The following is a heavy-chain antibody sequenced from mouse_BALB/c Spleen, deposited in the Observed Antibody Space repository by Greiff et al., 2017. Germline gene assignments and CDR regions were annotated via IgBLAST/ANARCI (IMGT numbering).Heavy chain of an antibody. V-gene: IGHV5-17*02. J-gene: IGHJ4*01. CDR2: ISSGSSTI. Sequence: EVQVVESGGGLVQPGGSRKLSCAASGFTFSSFGMHWVRQAPEKGLEWVAYISSGSSTIYYADTVKGRFTISRDNPKNTLFLQMTSLRSEDTAMYYCARGGYGNYVSYAMDYWGQGTSVTVSS. CDR3: ARGGYGNYVSYAMDY. CDR1: GFTFSSFG. D-gene: IGHD2-10*02.